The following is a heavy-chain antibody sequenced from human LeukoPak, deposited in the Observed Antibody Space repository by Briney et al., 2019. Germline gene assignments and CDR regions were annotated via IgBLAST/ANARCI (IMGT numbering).Heavy chain of an antibody. J-gene: IGHJ6*02. V-gene: IGHV3-49*04. CDR2: IRSKAYGGTT. CDR3: TRDLKNTDYDILTGCTYYYYGMGV. D-gene: IGHD3-9*01. Sequence: GGSLRLSCTASGFTFGDYAMSWVRQAPGKGLEWVGFIRSKAYGGTTEYAASVKGRFTISRDDSKSIAYLQMNSLKTEDTAVYYCTRDLKNTDYDILTGCTYYYYGMGVWGQGTTVTVSS. CDR1: GFTFGDYA.